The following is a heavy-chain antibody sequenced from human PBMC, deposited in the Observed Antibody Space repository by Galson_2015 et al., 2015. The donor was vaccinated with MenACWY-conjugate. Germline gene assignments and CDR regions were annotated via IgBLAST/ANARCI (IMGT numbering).Heavy chain of an antibody. J-gene: IGHJ4*02. CDR1: GFTFSSYS. D-gene: IGHD6-19*01. V-gene: IGHV3-21*01. CDR3: ATTSPVAGKIPYPFDY. CDR2: ISSSSSYI. Sequence: SLRLSCAASGFTFSSYSMNWVRQAPGKGLEWVSSISSSSSYIYYADSVKGRFTISRDNAKNSLYLQMNSLRAEDTAVYYCATTSPVAGKIPYPFDYWGQGTLVTVSS.